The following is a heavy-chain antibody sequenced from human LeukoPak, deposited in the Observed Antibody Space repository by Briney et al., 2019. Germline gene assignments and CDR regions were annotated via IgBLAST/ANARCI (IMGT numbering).Heavy chain of an antibody. D-gene: IGHD6-19*01. Sequence: PGGSLRLSCAASGFTFSSFEMNWVRQAPGKGLEWVSYISSSGRTIYYADSVKGRFTISRDNAKNSLYLQMNSLRAEDTAVYYCARTYSSFDYWGQGTLVTVSS. CDR1: GFTFSSFE. CDR3: ARTYSSFDY. CDR2: ISSSGRTI. J-gene: IGHJ4*02. V-gene: IGHV3-48*03.